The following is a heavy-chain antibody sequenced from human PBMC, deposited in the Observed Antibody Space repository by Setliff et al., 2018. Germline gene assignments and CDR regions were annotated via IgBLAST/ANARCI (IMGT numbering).Heavy chain of an antibody. CDR1: GFTFTNYN. Sequence: GGSLRLSCATSGFTFTNYNMNWVRQAPGKGLEWVSFISYTSTYIYYADSVKGRFTTSRDNSKNTLSLQMSSLRTEDTAIYFCAGQGPIFGSGLIPGFDQWGQGTMVTVSS. J-gene: IGHJ4*02. D-gene: IGHD3-3*01. CDR3: AGQGPIFGSGLIPGFDQ. V-gene: IGHV3-21*04. CDR2: ISYTSTYI.